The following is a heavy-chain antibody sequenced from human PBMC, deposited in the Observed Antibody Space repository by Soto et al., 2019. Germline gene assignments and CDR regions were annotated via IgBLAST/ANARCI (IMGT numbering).Heavy chain of an antibody. Sequence: SGTLSITCTVSGASLTTNNYYWGCLRQPPGKGLEWIATISYSGTTYYNPSLKSRVTISVDTSRNQFSLRLNSVTAADTAVYFCAKDFSVDYFYYRAQRALVPVSS. V-gene: IGHV4-39*02. CDR3: AKDFSVDYFYY. CDR2: ISYSGTT. J-gene: IGHJ4*02. CDR1: GASLTTNNYY.